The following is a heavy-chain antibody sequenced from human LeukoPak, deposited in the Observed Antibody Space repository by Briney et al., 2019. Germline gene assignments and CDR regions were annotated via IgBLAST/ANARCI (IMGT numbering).Heavy chain of an antibody. V-gene: IGHV1-69*13. Sequence: SVKVSCKASGGTFSSYAINWVRQAPGQGLEWMGGIIPIFGTANYAQKFQGRVTITADESTSTAYMELSSLRSEDTAVYYCARVSAAGHWFDPWGQGTLVTVSS. D-gene: IGHD6-13*01. J-gene: IGHJ5*02. CDR2: IIPIFGTA. CDR3: ARVSAAGHWFDP. CDR1: GGTFSSYA.